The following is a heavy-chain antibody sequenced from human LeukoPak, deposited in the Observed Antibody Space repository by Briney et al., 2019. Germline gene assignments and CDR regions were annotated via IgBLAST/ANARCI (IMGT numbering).Heavy chain of an antibody. V-gene: IGHV1-2*02. D-gene: IGHD1-1*01. CDR2: INPNTGGT. CDR1: GYTFTAYY. J-gene: IGHJ4*02. CDR3: GREGAPQLSSYFDH. Sequence: GASVKVSCKASGYTFTAYYIHWVRQAPGQGLEWMGWINPNTGGTNFAQRFQGRVTMTRDTSINTAYMELSSLRCDDTAMYYCGREGAPQLSSYFDHWGQGTLVTVSS.